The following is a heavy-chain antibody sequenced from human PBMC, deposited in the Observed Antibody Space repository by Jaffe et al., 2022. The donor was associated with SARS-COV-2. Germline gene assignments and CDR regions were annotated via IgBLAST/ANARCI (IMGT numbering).Heavy chain of an antibody. J-gene: IGHJ4*02. Sequence: EVQLVESGGGLVQPGGSLRLSCAASGFTFSSYWMSWVRQAPGKGLEWVANIKQDGSEKYYVDSVKGRFTISRDNAKNSLYLQMNSLRAEDTAVYYCARDLYYDSSGYGWWGQGTLVTVSS. CDR2: IKQDGSEK. D-gene: IGHD3-22*01. CDR1: GFTFSSYW. CDR3: ARDLYYDSSGYGW. V-gene: IGHV3-7*03.